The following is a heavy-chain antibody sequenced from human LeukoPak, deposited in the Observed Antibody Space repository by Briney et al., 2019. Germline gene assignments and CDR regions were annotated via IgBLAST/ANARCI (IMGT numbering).Heavy chain of an antibody. D-gene: IGHD1-26*01. CDR1: GFTFSSYV. CDR2: ISGNGGST. V-gene: IGHV3-23*01. J-gene: IGHJ4*02. CDR3: AKLIMGATFDY. Sequence: PGGSLRLSCAASGFTFSSYVMTWVRQAPGKGLEWVSGISGNGGSTYYADSVKGRLTISRDKSKNTLYLQMNSLRAEDTAVYYCAKLIMGATFDYWGQGTLVTVSS.